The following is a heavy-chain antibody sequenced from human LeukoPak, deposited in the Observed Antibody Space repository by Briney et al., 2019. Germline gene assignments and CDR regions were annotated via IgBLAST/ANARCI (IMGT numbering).Heavy chain of an antibody. J-gene: IGHJ4*02. CDR2: ISSSGSTI. V-gene: IGHV3-48*03. CDR1: GFTFSSYE. Sequence: PGGSLRLSCAASGFTFSSYEMNWVRQAPGKGLEWVSYISSSGSTIYYADSVKGRFTISRDNAQNTLSLQMNSLRAEDAAVYYCARVDYTSSWYIDYWGQGTLVTVSS. CDR3: ARVDYTSSWYIDY. D-gene: IGHD6-13*01.